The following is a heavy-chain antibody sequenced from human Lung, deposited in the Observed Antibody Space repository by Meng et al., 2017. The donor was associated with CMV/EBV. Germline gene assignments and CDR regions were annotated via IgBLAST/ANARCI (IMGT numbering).Heavy chain of an antibody. Sequence: GGSLRLSXAASGFTFKNYDIHWVRQAPGKGLEWVALIRSDGNEKYYADSVKGRFTISRDNFKNTLYLQMKSLRGEDTAVYYCAKFLSLEPDDAFDIWGQGAVVTVSS. V-gene: IGHV3-30*02. CDR2: IRSDGNEK. J-gene: IGHJ3*02. CDR1: GFTFKNYD. CDR3: AKFLSLEPDDAFDI. D-gene: IGHD3-3*01.